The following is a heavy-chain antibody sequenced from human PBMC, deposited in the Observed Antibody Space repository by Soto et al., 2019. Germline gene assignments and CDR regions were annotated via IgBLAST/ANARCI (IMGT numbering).Heavy chain of an antibody. V-gene: IGHV1-69*12. CDR2: IIPIFGTA. J-gene: IGHJ4*02. CDR1: GGTFSSYA. D-gene: IGHD5-18*01. CDR3: ARSKEGGYSYGVDY. Sequence: QVQLVQSGAEVKKPGSSVKVSCKASGGTFSSYAISWVRQAPGQGLEWMGGIIPIFGTANYAQKFQGRVTITADESTSTAYMELSSLRSEDTTVYYCARSKEGGYSYGVDYWGQGTLVTVSS.